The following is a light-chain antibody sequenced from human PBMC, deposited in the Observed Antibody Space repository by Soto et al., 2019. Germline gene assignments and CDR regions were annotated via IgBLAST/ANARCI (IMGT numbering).Light chain of an antibody. V-gene: IGLV2-14*01. CDR1: RSDVGGYNY. J-gene: IGLJ3*02. CDR2: EVS. Sequence: QSALTQPASVSGSPGQSITISCTGTRSDVGGYNYVSWYQQHPGKAPKLMIYEVSNRPSGVSNRFSGSKSGNTASLTISGLQAEDEAEYYCSSYTSSSTRVFGGGTKLPV. CDR3: SSYTSSSTRV.